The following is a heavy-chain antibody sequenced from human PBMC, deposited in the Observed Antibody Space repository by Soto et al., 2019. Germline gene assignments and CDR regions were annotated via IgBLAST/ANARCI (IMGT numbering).Heavy chain of an antibody. CDR3: AAYCDTSGSFASFDY. CDR2: ITSSGSYT. J-gene: IGHJ4*02. CDR1: GFTFSSCS. Sequence: EVQLVESGGGLVKPGGSLRLSCGASGFTFSSCSMNWVRQAPGKGREWVSSITSSGSYTYYAASVKGRFAISRDNAKNSLFLQMNRLRAEDTAIYYCAAYCDTSGSFASFDYWGQGTLVTVSS. D-gene: IGHD3-22*01. V-gene: IGHV3-21*01.